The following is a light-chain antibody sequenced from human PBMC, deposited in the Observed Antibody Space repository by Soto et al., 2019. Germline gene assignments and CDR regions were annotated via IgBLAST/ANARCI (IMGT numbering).Light chain of an antibody. J-gene: IGLJ3*02. Sequence: QPVLTQPPSASGSPGQSVTISCTGTSSDVGGYNYVSWYQQYPGRAPKLMIYEVTKRPSGVPDCFSGSKSGNTASLTVSGLQAEDEADYYCSSYAASNNFYFVFGGGTKVTVL. V-gene: IGLV2-8*01. CDR2: EVT. CDR1: SSDVGGYNY. CDR3: SSYAASNNFYFV.